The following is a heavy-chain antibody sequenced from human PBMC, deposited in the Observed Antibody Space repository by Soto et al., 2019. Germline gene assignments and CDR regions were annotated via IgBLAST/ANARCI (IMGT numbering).Heavy chain of an antibody. D-gene: IGHD3-22*01. CDR3: VKAAWANYYDSSGYQPFFDY. V-gene: IGHV3-64D*08. J-gene: IGHJ4*02. CDR2: ISSNGGST. CDR1: GFTFSSYA. Sequence: SLRLSCSASGFTFSSYALHWVRQAPGKGLQYVSAISSNGGSTYYADSVKGRFTISRDNSKNTLYLQMTSLRAEDTAVYYCVKAAWANYYDSSGYQPFFDYWGQGTLVTVSS.